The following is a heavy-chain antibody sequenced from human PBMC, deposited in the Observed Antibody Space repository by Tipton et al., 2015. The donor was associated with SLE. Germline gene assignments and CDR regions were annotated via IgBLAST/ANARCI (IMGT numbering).Heavy chain of an antibody. CDR3: VKDWGRVTAAAAF. V-gene: IGHV3-11*01. Sequence: SLRLSCAASGFTFSDYYMSWVRQAPGKGLEWVSHISGSGSDIYYADSVEGRFTISRDDAKNSLYLQLNGLRTDDTALYYCVKDWGRVTAAAAFWGQGTPVSVSA. J-gene: IGHJ4*02. CDR1: GFTFSDYY. CDR2: ISGSGSDI. D-gene: IGHD6-25*01.